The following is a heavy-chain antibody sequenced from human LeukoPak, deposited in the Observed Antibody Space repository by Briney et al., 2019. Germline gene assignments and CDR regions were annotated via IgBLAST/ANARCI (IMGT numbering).Heavy chain of an antibody. V-gene: IGHV3-23*01. CDR2: ISTNVGGT. D-gene: IGHD5-24*01. CDR3: AKVGDGSLIDY. Sequence: PGGSLRLSCAASGFTFSSYAMSWVRQAPGKGLEWVSTISTNVGGTYYADSVKGRFTISRDNSKNTLYLQMNSLRAEDTAVYYCAKVGDGSLIDYWGQGTLVTVSS. J-gene: IGHJ4*02. CDR1: GFTFSSYA.